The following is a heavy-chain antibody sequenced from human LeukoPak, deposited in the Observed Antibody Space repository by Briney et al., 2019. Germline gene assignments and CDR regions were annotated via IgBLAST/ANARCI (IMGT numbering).Heavy chain of an antibody. V-gene: IGHV5-10-1*01. CDR2: IDPSDSYT. J-gene: IGHJ4*02. CDR1: GCSFTSYW. Sequence: PGESLKISCKGPGCSFTSYWISWARQMPGKGLEWMGRIDPSDSYTNYSPSFQGHVTISADKSISTAYLQWSSLKASDTDMYYCARLQVGATNFDYWGQGTLVTVSS. CDR3: ARLQVGATNFDY. D-gene: IGHD1-26*01.